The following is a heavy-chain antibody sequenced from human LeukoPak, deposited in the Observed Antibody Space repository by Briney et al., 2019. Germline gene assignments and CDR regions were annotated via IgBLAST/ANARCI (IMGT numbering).Heavy chain of an antibody. CDR2: IYYSGST. CDR3: ARVPAYSGSYYVY. CDR1: GGSISSGSYY. Sequence: SETLSLTCTVSGGSISSGSYYWSWIRQPAGKGLEWIGYIYYSGSTNYNPSLKSRVTISVDTSKNQFSLKLSSVTAADTAVYYCARVPAYSGSYYVYWGQGTLVTVSS. J-gene: IGHJ4*02. V-gene: IGHV4-61*10. D-gene: IGHD1-26*01.